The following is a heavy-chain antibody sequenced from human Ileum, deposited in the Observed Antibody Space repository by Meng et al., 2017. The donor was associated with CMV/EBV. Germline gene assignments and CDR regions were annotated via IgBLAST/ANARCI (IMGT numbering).Heavy chain of an antibody. D-gene: IGHD3-3*01. CDR1: GGSVSSGSCY. Sequence: CTVSGGSVSSGSCYWSWIRRPPGKRLEWIGYIYYSASTNYIPSLRSRVTISVDTSKNQFSLKLSSVTAADTAVYYCARGYYDFYLDYWGQGALVTVSS. CDR3: ARGYYDFYLDY. CDR2: IYYSAST. V-gene: IGHV4-61*01. J-gene: IGHJ4*02.